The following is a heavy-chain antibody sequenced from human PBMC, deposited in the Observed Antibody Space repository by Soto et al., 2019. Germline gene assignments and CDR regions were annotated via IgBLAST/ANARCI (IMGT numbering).Heavy chain of an antibody. CDR3: ARQGAVPYYYYGLDV. CDR1: GYTFTSYG. V-gene: IGHV1-18*01. J-gene: IGHJ6*02. Sequence: QVQLVQSGGEVRKPGASVTVSCKASGYTFTSYGISWVRQAPGQGLEWMGWISGYNGKTNYAQKVQDRVTMTTETTTRTVFLELRSVISNDTGVYYCARQGAVPYYYYGLDVWGQGTTVTVSS. CDR2: ISGYNGKT. D-gene: IGHD2-2*01.